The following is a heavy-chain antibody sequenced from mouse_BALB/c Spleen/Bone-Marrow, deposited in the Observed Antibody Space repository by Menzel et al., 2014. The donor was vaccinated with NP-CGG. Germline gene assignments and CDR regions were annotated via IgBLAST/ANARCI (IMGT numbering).Heavy chain of an antibody. Sequence: QVQLKESGAELMKPGASVKISCKATGYTFSSYWIEWVKQRPGHGLEWIGEILLGSGSTNYNEKFKGKATFTADTSSNTAYVQLSSLTSEDSAVYYCAREFAYWGQGTLVTVSA. J-gene: IGHJ3*01. CDR1: GYTFSSYW. CDR2: ILLGSGST. V-gene: IGHV1-9*01. CDR3: AREFAY.